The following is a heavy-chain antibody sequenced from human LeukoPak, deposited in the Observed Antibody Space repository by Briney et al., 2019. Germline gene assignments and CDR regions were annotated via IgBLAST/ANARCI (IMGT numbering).Heavy chain of an antibody. D-gene: IGHD6-13*01. CDR1: GYTFTSYG. J-gene: IGHJ4*02. CDR3: ARDSIPGAFIAAAGKDY. Sequence: ASVKVSCKASGYTFTSYGISWVRQAPGHGLEWMGWNSAYNGNTNYAQKLQGRVTMTTDTSTSTAYMELRSLRSDDTAVYYCARDSIPGAFIAAAGKDYWGQGTLVTVSS. CDR2: NSAYNGNT. V-gene: IGHV1-18*01.